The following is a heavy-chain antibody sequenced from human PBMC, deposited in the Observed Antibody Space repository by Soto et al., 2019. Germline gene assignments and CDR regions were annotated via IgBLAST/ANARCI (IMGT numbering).Heavy chain of an antibody. J-gene: IGHJ6*02. CDR3: ASLMSSGYYYGMDV. CDR2: MNPNSGNT. CDR1: GYTFTSYD. V-gene: IGHV1-8*01. Sequence: VKVSCKASGYTFTSYDINWVRQATGQGLEWMGWMNPNSGNTGYAQKFQGRVTITADKSTSTAYMELSSLRSEDTAVYYCASLMSSGYYYGMDVWGQGTTVTVSS. D-gene: IGHD3-10*01.